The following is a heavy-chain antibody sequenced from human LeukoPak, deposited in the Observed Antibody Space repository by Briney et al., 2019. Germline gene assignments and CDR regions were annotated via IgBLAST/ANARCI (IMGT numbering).Heavy chain of an antibody. D-gene: IGHD2-15*01. CDR3: AKLGLYCSGGYCYSQYYFDY. V-gene: IGHV3-23*01. J-gene: IGHJ4*02. Sequence: GGSLRLSCAASGFTFSSYAMGWVRQAPGKGLEWVSVISGSGGSTYYADSVKGRFTISRDNSKNTLYLQMNSLRAEDTAVYYCAKLGLYCSGGYCYSQYYFDYWGQGTLVTVSS. CDR2: ISGSGGST. CDR1: GFTFSSYA.